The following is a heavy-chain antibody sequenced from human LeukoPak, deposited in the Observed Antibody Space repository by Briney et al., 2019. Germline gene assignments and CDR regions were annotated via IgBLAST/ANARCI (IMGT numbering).Heavy chain of an antibody. V-gene: IGHV3-15*07. J-gene: IGHJ4*02. CDR1: GFTFSNAY. Sequence: GGSRRLSCAASGFTFSNAYMNWVRQAPGKGLEWVGRIKPKTDGETTEYAAPVKGRFSISRDDSKNMLYLQMNSLKTEDTAVYYCITPLPYSAQGGQGTLVTVSS. D-gene: IGHD2-21*01. CDR3: ITPLPYSAQ. CDR2: IKPKTDGETT.